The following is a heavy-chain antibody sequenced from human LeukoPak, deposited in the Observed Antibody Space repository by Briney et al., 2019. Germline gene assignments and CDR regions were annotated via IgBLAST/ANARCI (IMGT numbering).Heavy chain of an antibody. CDR1: GFTFTRSA. CDR3: AASGFGFGELPSYFYYYMDV. D-gene: IGHD3-10*01. V-gene: IGHV1-58*02. Sequence: ASVKVSCKASGFTFTRSAMQWVRQARGQCLEWIGWIVVGSGNTKYAQKFQERVTITRDMSTGTAYMELSSLRSEDTAVYYCAASGFGFGELPSYFYYYMDVWGKGTTVTISS. J-gene: IGHJ6*03. CDR2: IVVGSGNT.